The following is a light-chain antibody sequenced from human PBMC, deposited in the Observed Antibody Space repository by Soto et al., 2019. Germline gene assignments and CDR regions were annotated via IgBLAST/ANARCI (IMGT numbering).Light chain of an antibody. Sequence: EVVMTQSPATLSVSPGERVTLSCRSSQSVADNLAWFQQKPGQAPRLLIYDASTRATGIPARFSGFGSGTEFTLTISSLQSEDFAVYYCHQYDDWPPVTFGGGTKVDIK. V-gene: IGKV3-15*01. J-gene: IGKJ4*01. CDR3: HQYDDWPPVT. CDR1: QSVADN. CDR2: DAS.